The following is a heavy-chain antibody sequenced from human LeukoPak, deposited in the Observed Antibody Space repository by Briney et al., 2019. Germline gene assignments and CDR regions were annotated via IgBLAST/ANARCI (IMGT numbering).Heavy chain of an antibody. CDR3: AKDDDSSGYYFATLVGSSDY. CDR1: GFTFSSYA. V-gene: IGHV3-23*01. Sequence: GRSLRLSCAASGFTFSSYAMSWVRQAPGKGLEWVSAISGSGGSTYYADSVKGRFTISRDNSKNTLYLQMNSLRAEDTAVYYCAKDDDSSGYYFATLVGSSDYWGQGTLVTVSS. D-gene: IGHD3-22*01. J-gene: IGHJ4*02. CDR2: ISGSGGST.